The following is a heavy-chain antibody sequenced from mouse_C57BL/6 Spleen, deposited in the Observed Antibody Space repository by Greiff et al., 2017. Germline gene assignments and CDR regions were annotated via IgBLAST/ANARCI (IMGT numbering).Heavy chain of an antibody. D-gene: IGHD1-1*01. CDR1: GYAFSSYW. CDR3: ARGGTTVVPMDY. Sequence: VHLVESGAELVKPGASVKISCKASGYAFSSYWMNWVKQRPGKGLEWIGQIYPGDGDTNYNGKFKGKATLTADKSSSTAYMQLSSLTSEDSAVYFCARGGTTVVPMDYWGQGTSVTVSS. CDR2: IYPGDGDT. J-gene: IGHJ4*01. V-gene: IGHV1-80*01.